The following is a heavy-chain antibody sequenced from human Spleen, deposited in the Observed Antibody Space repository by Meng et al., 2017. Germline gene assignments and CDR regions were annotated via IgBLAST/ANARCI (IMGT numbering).Heavy chain of an antibody. CDR1: GYTFTSYD. J-gene: IGHJ6*02. D-gene: IGHD3-22*01. CDR3: ARYYDSSGYYLWGAYYYGMDV. CDR2: MNPNSGNT. V-gene: IGHV1-8*03. Sequence: ASVKVSCKASGYTFTSYDINWVRQATGQGLEWMGWMNPNSGNTGYAQKFQGRVTITRNTSISTAYMELSSLRSEDTAVYYCARYYDSSGYYLWGAYYYGMDVWGQGTTVTVSS.